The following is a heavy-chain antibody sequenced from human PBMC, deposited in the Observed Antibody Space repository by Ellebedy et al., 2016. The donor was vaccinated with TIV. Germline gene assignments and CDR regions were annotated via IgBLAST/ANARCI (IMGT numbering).Heavy chain of an antibody. D-gene: IGHD4-17*01. CDR2: IRQEGDEI. Sequence: GGSLRLSCAASGFNFRSYWMTWVRQAPGKGLEWVAKIRQEGDEIYYVESVKGRFTISRDHAKNSLFLQMNSLGVEDTAVYYCARRASYGDYAVQVNPWFDPWGQGTLVTVSS. J-gene: IGHJ5*02. V-gene: IGHV3-7*01. CDR1: GFNFRSYW. CDR3: ARRASYGDYAVQVNPWFDP.